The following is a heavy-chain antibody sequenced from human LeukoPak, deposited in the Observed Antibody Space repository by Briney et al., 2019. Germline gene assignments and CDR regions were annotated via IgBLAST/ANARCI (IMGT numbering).Heavy chain of an antibody. J-gene: IGHJ4*02. D-gene: IGHD1-1*01. Sequence: PGGSLRLSCAASGFSISNYAMNWVRQAPGKGLEWVSAISGDDSKTFYADSVKGRFTISRDNAKNTAYLQMNSLRAEDTAVYYCARGVNWNDPALFDYWGQGTLVTVSS. V-gene: IGHV3-23*01. CDR1: GFSISNYA. CDR2: ISGDDSKT. CDR3: ARGVNWNDPALFDY.